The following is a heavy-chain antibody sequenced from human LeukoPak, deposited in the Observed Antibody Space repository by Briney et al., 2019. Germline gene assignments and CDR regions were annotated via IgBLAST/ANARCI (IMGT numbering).Heavy chain of an antibody. CDR2: ISGSGGST. Sequence: GGSLRLSCAASGFTFSTYAMNWVRQAPGKGLEWVSGISGSGGSTYYADSVKGRFTISRDNSKNTLYLQMNSLRAEDTAVYYCAKLAGSNGWLFVYWGQGTLVTVSS. CDR1: GFTFSTYA. J-gene: IGHJ4*02. CDR3: AKLAGSNGWLFVY. D-gene: IGHD6-19*01. V-gene: IGHV3-23*01.